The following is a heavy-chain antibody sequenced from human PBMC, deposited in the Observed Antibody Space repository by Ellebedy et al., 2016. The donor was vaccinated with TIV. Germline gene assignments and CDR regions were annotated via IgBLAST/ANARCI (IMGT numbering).Heavy chain of an antibody. CDR2: IYWDGTK. CDR3: AHTSGWTSDY. D-gene: IGHD6-19*01. CDR1: GFSLRDNEVG. V-gene: IGHV2-5*02. J-gene: IGHJ4*02. Sequence: SGPTLVXPTQTLTLTCSFSGFSLRDNEVGVSWIRQPPGKALEWLTLIYWDGTKRYSPSLESRLTITEDTSKNQVVLTMTNMDPVDTATYYCAHTSGWTSDYWGQGTLVTVSS.